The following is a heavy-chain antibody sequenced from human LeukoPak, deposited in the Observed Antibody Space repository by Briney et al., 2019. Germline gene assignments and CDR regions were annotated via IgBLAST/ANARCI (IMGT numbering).Heavy chain of an antibody. Sequence: SETLSLTCTVSGGSVSSGGYYWSWIRQPPGKGLEWIGYIYYSGSTNYNPSLKNRVTISIDTSKNQFSLKLSSVTAADTAVYYCARVSTPLRFSNWFDPWGQGTLVTVSS. CDR1: GGSVSSGGYY. CDR3: ARVSTPLRFSNWFDP. CDR2: IYYSGST. V-gene: IGHV4-61*08. J-gene: IGHJ5*02. D-gene: IGHD3-3*01.